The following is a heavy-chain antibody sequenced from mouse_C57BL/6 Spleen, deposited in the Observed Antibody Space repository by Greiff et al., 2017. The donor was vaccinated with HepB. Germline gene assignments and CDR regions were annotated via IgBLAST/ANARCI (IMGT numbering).Heavy chain of an antibody. Sequence: QVQLQQSGAELVRPGSSVKLSCKASGYTFTSYWMHWVKQRPIQGLEWIGNIDPSDSETHYNQKFKDKATLTVDKSSSTAYMQLSSLTSEDSAVYYCARKGRGSNYHFDYWGQGTTLTVSS. CDR3: ARKGRGSNYHFDY. CDR1: GYTFTSYW. CDR2: IDPSDSET. D-gene: IGHD2-5*01. V-gene: IGHV1-52*01. J-gene: IGHJ2*01.